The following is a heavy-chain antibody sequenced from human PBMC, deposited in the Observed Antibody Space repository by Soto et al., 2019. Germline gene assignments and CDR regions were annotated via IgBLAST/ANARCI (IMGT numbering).Heavy chain of an antibody. CDR3: ARDNALYYDFWSGYSASYYFDY. CDR2: INAGNGNT. Sequence: ASVKVSCKASGYTFTSYAMHCVRQAPGQRLEWMGWINAGNGNTKYSQKFQGRVTITRDTSASTAYMELSSLRSEDTAVYYCARDNALYYDFWSGYSASYYFDYWGQGTLVTVSS. D-gene: IGHD3-3*01. J-gene: IGHJ4*02. V-gene: IGHV1-3*01. CDR1: GYTFTSYA.